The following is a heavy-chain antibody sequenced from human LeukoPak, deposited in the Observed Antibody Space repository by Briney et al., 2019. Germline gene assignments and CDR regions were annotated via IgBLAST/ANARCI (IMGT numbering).Heavy chain of an antibody. J-gene: IGHJ4*02. V-gene: IGHV1-24*01. CDR1: GYTLTELS. Sequence: ASVKVSCKVSGYTLTELSMHWVRQALGKGLEWMGGFDPEDGETIYAQKFQGRVTTTEDTSTDTAYMELSSLRSEDTAVYYCATAPGLVLFDYWGQGTLVTVSS. D-gene: IGHD6-19*01. CDR2: FDPEDGET. CDR3: ATAPGLVLFDY.